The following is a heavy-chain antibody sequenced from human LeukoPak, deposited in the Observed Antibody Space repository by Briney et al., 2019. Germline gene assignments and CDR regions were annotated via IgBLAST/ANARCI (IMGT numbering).Heavy chain of an antibody. CDR2: IKSKTDGGTT. Sequence: GGSLRLSCAASGFPFSSHGMHWVRQAPGKGLEWVGRIKSKTDGGTTDYAAPVKGRFTISRDDSKNTLYLQMNSLKTEDTAVYYCTTGFRHSGSYLDWGQGTLVTVSS. D-gene: IGHD1-26*01. J-gene: IGHJ4*02. V-gene: IGHV3-15*01. CDR3: TTGFRHSGSYLD. CDR1: GFPFSSHG.